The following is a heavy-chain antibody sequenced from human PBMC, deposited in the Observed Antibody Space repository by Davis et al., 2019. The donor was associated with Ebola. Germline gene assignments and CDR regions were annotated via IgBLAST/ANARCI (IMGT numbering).Heavy chain of an antibody. CDR1: GFTFSDYY. D-gene: IGHD3-22*01. Sequence: ESLKISCAASGFTFSDYYMSWIRQPPGKGLEWIGSIYYSGGTYYTPSLKSRVTISVDTSKNQFSLKLNSVTAADTAVYYCASASYFRGSSGYLGYWGQGTLVTVSS. CDR2: IYYSGGT. V-gene: IGHV4-38-2*01. CDR3: ASASYFRGSSGYLGY. J-gene: IGHJ4*02.